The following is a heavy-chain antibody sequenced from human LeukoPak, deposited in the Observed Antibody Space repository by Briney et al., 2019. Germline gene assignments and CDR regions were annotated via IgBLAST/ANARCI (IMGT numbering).Heavy chain of an antibody. CDR3: ARRQTYFDY. V-gene: IGHV4-38-2*02. CDR1: GYSISSGYY. Sequence: SETLSLTCKVSGYSISSGYYWGWIRQPPGKGLEWIGSMYHSGSTYYNPSLKSRVTISIDASKNQFSLKLSSVTAADTAVYYCARRQTYFDYWGQGTLVTVSS. CDR2: MYHSGST. J-gene: IGHJ4*02.